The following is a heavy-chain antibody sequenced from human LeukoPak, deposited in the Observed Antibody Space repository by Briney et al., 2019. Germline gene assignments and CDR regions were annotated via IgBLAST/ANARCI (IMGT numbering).Heavy chain of an antibody. CDR1: GFTFSSYG. J-gene: IGHJ4*02. V-gene: IGHV3-33*06. Sequence: PGRSLRLXCAASGFTFSSYGMHWVRQAPGKGLEWVAVIWYDGSNKYYADSVKGRFTISRDNSKNTLYLQMNSLRAEDTAVYYCAKDRVVYYYDSSGIDYWGQGTLVTVSS. CDR3: AKDRVVYYYDSSGIDY. D-gene: IGHD3-22*01. CDR2: IWYDGSNK.